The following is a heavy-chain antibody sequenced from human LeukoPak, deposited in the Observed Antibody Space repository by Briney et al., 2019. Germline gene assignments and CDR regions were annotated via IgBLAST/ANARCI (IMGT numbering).Heavy chain of an antibody. CDR3: ASSPYGNNY. CDR1: GGSFSGYY. J-gene: IGHJ4*02. Sequence: PSETLPLTCAVYGGSFSGYYWSWIRQPPGKGLEWIGEINHSGSTNYNPSLKSRVTISVDTSKNQFSLKLSSVTAADTAVYYCASSPYGNNYWGQGTLVTVSS. V-gene: IGHV4-34*01. D-gene: IGHD3-10*01. CDR2: INHSGST.